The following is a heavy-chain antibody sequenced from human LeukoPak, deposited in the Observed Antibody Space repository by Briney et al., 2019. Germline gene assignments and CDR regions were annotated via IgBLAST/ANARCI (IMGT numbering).Heavy chain of an antibody. V-gene: IGHV4-31*03. CDR1: LGAITSGGDY. Sequence: PSQTPSLTCTVSLGAITSGGDYSGWIRQHPGKGLEWIGYIYYSGSTYYNPSLKSRVTISVDTSKNQFSLKLSSVTAADTAVYYCARGGNAFDIWGQGTMVTVSS. D-gene: IGHD1-26*01. CDR2: IYYSGST. J-gene: IGHJ3*02. CDR3: ARGGNAFDI.